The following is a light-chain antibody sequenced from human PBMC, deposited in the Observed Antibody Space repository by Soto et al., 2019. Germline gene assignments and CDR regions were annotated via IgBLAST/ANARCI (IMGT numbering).Light chain of an antibody. J-gene: IGKJ4*01. Sequence: EIVMTQSPATLSVSPGERATLSCRASQSVSSNLAWYQQKPGQAPRLLIYDTSTRATGVPARFSGSGSGTEFNLTISSLQSEDFAVYYCQPYTNGPPLTCGGGTKVEIK. CDR1: QSVSSN. V-gene: IGKV3-15*01. CDR2: DTS. CDR3: QPYTNGPPLT.